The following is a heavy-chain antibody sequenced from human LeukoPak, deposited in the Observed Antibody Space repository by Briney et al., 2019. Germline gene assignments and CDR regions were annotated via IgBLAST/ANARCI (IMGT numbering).Heavy chain of an antibody. D-gene: IGHD1-26*01. CDR3: ASSGSYRFDY. CDR1: GFTFSSYS. Sequence: GGSLSLSCEASGFTFSSYSMKWFRQAPGKGREWVSHITASRTAMFYADSVKGRFTISRDNAKNSLYLQMNSLRDEDTAVYYCASSGSYRFDYWGQGTLVTVSS. J-gene: IGHJ4*02. CDR2: ITASRTAM. V-gene: IGHV3-48*02.